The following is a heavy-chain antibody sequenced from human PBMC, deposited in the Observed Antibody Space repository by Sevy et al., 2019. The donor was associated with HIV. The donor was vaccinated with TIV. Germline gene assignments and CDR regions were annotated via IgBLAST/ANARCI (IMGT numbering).Heavy chain of an antibody. D-gene: IGHD5-12*01. CDR1: GFTFNSYW. Sequence: GGSLRLSCAASGFTFNSYWMSWVRQAPGKGLEWVANIKQDGSEKYYVDSVKGRFTISGDNSQNSLFLQMNTLRAEDTAVYYCAREGSPYDTYYYYYGMDVWGQWTTVTVSS. CDR3: AREGSPYDTYYYYYGMDV. V-gene: IGHV3-7*01. CDR2: IKQDGSEK. J-gene: IGHJ6*02.